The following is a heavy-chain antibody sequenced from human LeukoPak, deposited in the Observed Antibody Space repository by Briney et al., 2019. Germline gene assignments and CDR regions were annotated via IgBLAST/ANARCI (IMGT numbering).Heavy chain of an antibody. V-gene: IGHV3-64*01. Sequence: GGSVRLSCVASGFTFSDYTMHWVRQAPGKGLEYVSAISSYGDNTNYANSVKDRFTISRDNSKNTWYLQMGSLRADDMAVYYCARATNSYGANSDYWGQGTLVTASS. CDR2: ISSYGDNT. CDR3: ARATNSYGANSDY. J-gene: IGHJ4*01. CDR1: GFTFSDYT. D-gene: IGHD4-23*01.